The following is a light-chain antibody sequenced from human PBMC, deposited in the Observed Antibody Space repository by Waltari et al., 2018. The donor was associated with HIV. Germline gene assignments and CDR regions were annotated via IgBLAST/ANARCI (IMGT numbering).Light chain of an antibody. CDR3: RQYYSYPLT. V-gene: IGKV1-8*01. CDR1: QGISSY. CDR2: ASS. Sequence: AIRMTQSPSSFSASTGDRVTITCRASQGISSYLAWYQQKPGKTPNLLIDASSTLQSGVPSRFSGSGSGTDFTITINCLQAEDFASYYCRQYYSYPLTYGGGTKVEIK. J-gene: IGKJ4*01.